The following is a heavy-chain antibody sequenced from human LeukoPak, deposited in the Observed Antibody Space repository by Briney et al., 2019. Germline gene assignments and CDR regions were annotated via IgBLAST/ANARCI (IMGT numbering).Heavy chain of an antibody. V-gene: IGHV6-1*01. Sequence: SQTLSLTCAISGDSVSSNSVAWNWIRQSPSRGLEWLGRTYYRSKWYNDYAVSVKSRITINPDTSKNQFSLQLNSVTPEDTAVYYCAAEEGSDYDPRFDPWGQGTLVTVSS. CDR1: GDSVSSNSVA. CDR2: TYYRSKWYN. J-gene: IGHJ5*02. CDR3: AAEEGSDYDPRFDP. D-gene: IGHD3-3*01.